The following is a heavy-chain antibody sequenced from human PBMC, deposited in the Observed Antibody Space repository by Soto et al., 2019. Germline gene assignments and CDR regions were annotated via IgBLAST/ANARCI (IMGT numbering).Heavy chain of an antibody. Sequence: EVQLLESGGGLVQPGGSLSLSCAASGFTFSSYAMSWVRQAPGKGLGWVSAISCSGCSTYYADSVKGRFTIARDNSQNTLYLHMNSLKAEDTAVYYWANILTWRFFDYWGHGTLVTVSS. CDR1: GFTFSSYA. CDR3: ANILTWRFFDY. J-gene: IGHJ4*01. D-gene: IGHD1-1*01. V-gene: IGHV3-23*01. CDR2: ISCSGCST.